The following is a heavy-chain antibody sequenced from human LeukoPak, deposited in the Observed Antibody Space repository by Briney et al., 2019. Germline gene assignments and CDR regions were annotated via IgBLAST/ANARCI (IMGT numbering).Heavy chain of an antibody. CDR3: ARSATVTTGHYYYGMDV. CDR2: MNPNSGNT. D-gene: IGHD4-17*01. J-gene: IGHJ6*02. V-gene: IGHV1-8*01. CDR1: GYTFTSYD. Sequence: ASVKDSCKASGYTFTSYDINWVRQATGQGLEWMGWMNPNSGNTGYVQKFQGRVTMTRNTSISTAYMELSSLRSEDTAVYYCARSATVTTGHYYYGMDVWGQGTTVTVSS.